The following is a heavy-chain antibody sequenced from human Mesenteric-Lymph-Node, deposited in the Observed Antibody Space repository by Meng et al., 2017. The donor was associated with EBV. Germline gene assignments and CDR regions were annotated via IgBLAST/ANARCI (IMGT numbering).Heavy chain of an antibody. CDR3: ARRISSGWMDS. D-gene: IGHD6-19*01. V-gene: IGHV4-39*01. J-gene: IGHJ5*01. CDR2: IYYSGST. Sequence: QLHVQESGPGLVKPSETLSLTCTVSGGSISSSSYYWGWIRQPPGKGLEWIGNIYYSGSTYYSPSLESRVTISVDTSKNQFSLKLSSVTAADSAVYYCARRISSGWMDSWGQGTLVTVSS. CDR1: GGSISSSSYY.